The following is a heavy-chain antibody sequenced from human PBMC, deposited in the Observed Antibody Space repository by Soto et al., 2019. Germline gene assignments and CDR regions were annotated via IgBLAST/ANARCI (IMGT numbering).Heavy chain of an antibody. J-gene: IGHJ4*02. V-gene: IGHV1-18*01. D-gene: IGHD2-2*01. CDR2: INVNNGNT. Sequence: QVQLVQSGAEVKKPGASVKVSCKASGDTFASYGINWVRQAPGQGLEWMGWINVNNGNTNYAQKFQDRVTMTTDTSTTTVYMELRSLRSDDTAVYYCAGGIRVGQGFGYWGQGPLITVSS. CDR1: GDTFASYG. CDR3: AGGIRVGQGFGY.